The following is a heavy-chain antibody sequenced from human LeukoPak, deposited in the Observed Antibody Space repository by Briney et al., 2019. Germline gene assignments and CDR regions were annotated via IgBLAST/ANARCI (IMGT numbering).Heavy chain of an antibody. Sequence: GSLRLSCAASGFTVSSNYMSWVRQAPGKGLEWVSVIYSGGSTYYADSVKGRFTISRDNSKNTLYLQMNSLRAEDTAVYDCARDYYDSSGPPRGYFQHWGQGTLVTVSS. CDR3: ARDYYDSSGPPRGYFQH. CDR1: GFTVSSNY. J-gene: IGHJ1*01. V-gene: IGHV3-53*01. CDR2: IYSGGST. D-gene: IGHD3-22*01.